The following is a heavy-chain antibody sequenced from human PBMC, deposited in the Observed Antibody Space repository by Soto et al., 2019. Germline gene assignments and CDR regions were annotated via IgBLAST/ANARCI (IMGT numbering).Heavy chain of an antibody. D-gene: IGHD6-6*01. J-gene: IGHJ4*02. Sequence: VSLRLSCAASGFTFSCYAMSWVRQAPGRGLEWVSIISGNGGSTYYAASVKGRFTISRDNTKNTLYLQMDSLTAEDTAVYYCAKGSECSTPYTVEFDFGGQGALVHVSS. CDR3: AKGSECSTPYTVEFDF. CDR2: ISGNGGST. CDR1: GFTFSCYA. V-gene: IGHV3-23*01.